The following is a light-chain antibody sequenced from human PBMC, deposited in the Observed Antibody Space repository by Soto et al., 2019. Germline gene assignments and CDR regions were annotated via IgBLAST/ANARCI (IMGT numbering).Light chain of an antibody. V-gene: IGLV4-60*03. J-gene: IGLJ3*02. CDR1: SRHSSYI. CDR3: ETWDSNTRV. Sequence: QAVLTHSSSASASLGSSVKLTCTLSSRHSSYIIAWHQQQPGKAPRYLMKLEDSGNYNKGSGVPDRFSGSSSGADRYLTISNLQSEDEADYYCETWDSNTRVFGGGTQLTVL. CDR2: LEDSGNY.